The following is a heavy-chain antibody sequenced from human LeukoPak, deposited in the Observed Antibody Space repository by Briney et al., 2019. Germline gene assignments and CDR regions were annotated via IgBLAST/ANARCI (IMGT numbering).Heavy chain of an antibody. D-gene: IGHD3-3*01. CDR1: GFTFSSYA. CDR2: ISGSGGST. CDR3: AVLRFFEVFFPSGVGFCY. V-gene: IGHV3-23*01. Sequence: GGSLRLSCAASGFTFSSYAMSWVRQAPGKGLEWVSAISGSGGSTYYADSVKGRFTISRDNSKNTLYLQMNSLRAEDTAVYYCAVLRFFEVFFPSGVGFCYLGPGTLVTVSS. J-gene: IGHJ4*01.